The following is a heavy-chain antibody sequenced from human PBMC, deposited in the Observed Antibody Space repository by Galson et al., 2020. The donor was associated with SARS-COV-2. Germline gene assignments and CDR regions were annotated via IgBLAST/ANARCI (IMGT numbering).Heavy chain of an antibody. J-gene: IGHJ4*02. CDR3: ARTEAMVWGFDY. Sequence: SETLSLTCTVSGGSISSYYWSWIRQPPGKGLEWIGYIYYSGSTNYNPSPKSRVTISVDTSKNQFSLKLSSVTAADTAVYYCARTEAMVWGFDYWGQGTLVTVSS. CDR1: GGSISSYY. V-gene: IGHV4-59*13. D-gene: IGHD3-10*01. CDR2: IYYSGST.